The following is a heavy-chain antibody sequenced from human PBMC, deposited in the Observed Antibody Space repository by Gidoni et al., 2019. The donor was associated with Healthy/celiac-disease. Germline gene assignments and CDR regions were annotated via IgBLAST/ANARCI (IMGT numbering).Heavy chain of an antibody. J-gene: IGHJ4*02. V-gene: IGHV1-2*02. CDR2: INPNSGGT. D-gene: IGHD3-22*01. CDR1: EYTFTGYY. Sequence: QVQLVQSGAEVKKHGESVQVSGRASEYTFTGYYMHWVRQAPGQGLEWMGWINPNSGGTNYAQKFQGRVTMTRDTSISTAYMELSRLRSDDTAVYYCARGSDSSGLTFGWGQGTLVTVSS. CDR3: ARGSDSSGLTFG.